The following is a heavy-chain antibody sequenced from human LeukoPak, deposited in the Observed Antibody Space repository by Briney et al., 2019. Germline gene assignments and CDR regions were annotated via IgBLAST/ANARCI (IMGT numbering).Heavy chain of an antibody. D-gene: IGHD3-10*01. CDR2: ISGSGGRT. J-gene: IGHJ4*02. CDR3: ANTHKLLWFGDY. Sequence: GGSLRLSCAASGFTFSSYAMSWVRQAPGKGLEWVSAISGSGGRTYYAASVKGRFTISRDNSKNTLYLQMNSLRAEDTAVYYWANTHKLLWFGDYWGQGTLVTISS. CDR1: GFTFSSYA. V-gene: IGHV3-23*01.